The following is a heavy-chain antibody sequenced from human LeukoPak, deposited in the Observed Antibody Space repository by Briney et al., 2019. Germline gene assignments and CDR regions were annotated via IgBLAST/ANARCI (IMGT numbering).Heavy chain of an antibody. D-gene: IGHD4-23*01. CDR3: AREEYGGNSEFDY. CDR2: IYTSGST. Sequence: SETLSLTCTVSGGSISSYYWSWLRQPAGKGLEWIGRIYTSGSTNYNPSLESRVTKSVDTTKNQFSLQLSSVTAADTAVYYCAREEYGGNSEFDYWGQGTLVTVSP. V-gene: IGHV4-4*07. J-gene: IGHJ4*02. CDR1: GGSISSYY.